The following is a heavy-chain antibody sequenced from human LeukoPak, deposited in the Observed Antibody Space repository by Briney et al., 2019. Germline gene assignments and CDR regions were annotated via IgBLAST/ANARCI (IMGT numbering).Heavy chain of an antibody. J-gene: IGHJ5*02. CDR2: IYYSGSI. CDR1: GGSISSYY. CDR3: ARLIGWFDP. Sequence: PSETLSLTCTVSGGSISSYYWSWIRQPPGKGLEWIGYIYYSGSINYNPSLKSRVTISVDTSKNQFSLKLSSVTAADTAVYYCARLIGWFDPWGQGTLVTVSS. D-gene: IGHD3-16*02. V-gene: IGHV4-59*01.